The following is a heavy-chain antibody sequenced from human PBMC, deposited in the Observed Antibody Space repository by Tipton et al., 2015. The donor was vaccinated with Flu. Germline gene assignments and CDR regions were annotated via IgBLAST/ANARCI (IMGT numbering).Heavy chain of an antibody. CDR2: ISSSGSTI. V-gene: IGHV3-48*03. CDR3: AGGTFYGLNFDY. J-gene: IGHJ4*02. Sequence: QLVQSGGGLVQPGGSLRLSCAASGFTFSSYEMNWVRQAPGKGLEWVSYISSSGSTIYYADSVKGRFTISRDNAKNSLYLQMNSLRAEDTAVYYCAGGTFYGLNFDYWGQGTLVTVSS. D-gene: IGHD2/OR15-2a*01. CDR1: GFTFSSYE.